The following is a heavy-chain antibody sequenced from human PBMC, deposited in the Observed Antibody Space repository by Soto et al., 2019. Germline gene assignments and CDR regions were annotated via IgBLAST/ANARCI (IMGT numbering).Heavy chain of an antibody. CDR3: ARTAEGYSYAYGDY. D-gene: IGHD3-16*01. J-gene: IGHJ4*02. V-gene: IGHV1-18*01. Sequence: SVKVSCKASGYTFTSYGISWVRQAPGQGLEWMGWISANNGNTNYARKLQGRVTMTTDTSTSTAYMELRSLRSDDTAMYYCARTAEGYSYAYGDYWGQGTLVTVSS. CDR1: GYTFTSYG. CDR2: ISANNGNT.